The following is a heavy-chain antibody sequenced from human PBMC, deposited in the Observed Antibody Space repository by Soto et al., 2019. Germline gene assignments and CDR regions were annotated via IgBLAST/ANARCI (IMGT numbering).Heavy chain of an antibody. Sequence: XXSLRLSFAASEFTFSNYAMRWVLQAPGKGLEWVSAISYGGGTTYYADSVKGRFTISRDNSKNTLYLQMNSLRAEETAVYYCAKNPGYYYDSTGYHFDYWGQGTLVTVSS. D-gene: IGHD3-22*01. CDR2: ISYGGGTT. V-gene: IGHV3-23*01. CDR1: EFTFSNYA. CDR3: AKNPGYYYDSTGYHFDY. J-gene: IGHJ4*02.